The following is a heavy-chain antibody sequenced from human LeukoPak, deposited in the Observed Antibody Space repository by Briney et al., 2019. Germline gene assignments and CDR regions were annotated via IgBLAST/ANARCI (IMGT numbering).Heavy chain of an antibody. V-gene: IGHV3-33*01. Sequence: GGSLRLSCAASGFTFRIYGMHWVRQAPGKGLEWVAFIWSDGNNKYYADSMKGRFTISRDNSKNTLSLQMNSLRAEDTAVYFCASELTTVTPRTPAYWGQGTLVTVSS. CDR1: GFTFRIYG. D-gene: IGHD4-17*01. CDR3: ASELTTVTPRTPAY. CDR2: IWSDGNNK. J-gene: IGHJ4*02.